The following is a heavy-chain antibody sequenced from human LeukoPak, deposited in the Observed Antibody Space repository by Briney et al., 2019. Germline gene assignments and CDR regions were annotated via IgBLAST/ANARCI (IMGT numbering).Heavy chain of an antibody. CDR1: GFTLSSYA. J-gene: IGHJ4*02. Sequence: PGGSLRLSCSASGFTLSSYAMHWVRQAPGKGLEYVLGISSNGGSTYYADSVKGRFTISRDNSKNTLYLQMNSLRAEDTAVYYCARGAEEWPDDYWGQGTLVTVSS. CDR3: ARGAEEWPDDY. D-gene: IGHD3-3*01. CDR2: ISSNGGST. V-gene: IGHV3-64*04.